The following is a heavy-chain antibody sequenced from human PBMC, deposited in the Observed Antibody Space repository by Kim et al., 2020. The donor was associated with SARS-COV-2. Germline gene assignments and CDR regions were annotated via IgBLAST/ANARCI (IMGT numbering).Heavy chain of an antibody. CDR1: GFTFSNAW. CDR3: TTTLRYFDWLLSIGPNDAFDI. V-gene: IGHV3-15*01. Sequence: GGSLRLSCAASGFTFSNAWMSWVRQAPGKGLEWVGRIKSKTDGGTTDYAAPVKGRFTISRDDSKNTLYLQMNSLKTEDTAVYYCTTTLRYFDWLLSIGPNDAFDIWGQGTMVTVSS. CDR2: IKSKTDGGTT. D-gene: IGHD3-9*01. J-gene: IGHJ3*02.